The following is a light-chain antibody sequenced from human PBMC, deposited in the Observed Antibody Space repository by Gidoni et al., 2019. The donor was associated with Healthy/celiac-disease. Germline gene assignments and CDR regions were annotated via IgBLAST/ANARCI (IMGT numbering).Light chain of an antibody. J-gene: IGKJ2*01. CDR1: QGISSY. V-gene: IGKV1-9*01. CDR2: AAS. Sequence: DIQLTQSPSFLSASVGDRVTITCRASQGISSYLAWYPQKPGKAPKLLIYAASTLQSGVPSRFSGSGSGTEFTLTISSLQPEDFAAYYCQQLNSYPRTFGQXTKLEIK. CDR3: QQLNSYPRT.